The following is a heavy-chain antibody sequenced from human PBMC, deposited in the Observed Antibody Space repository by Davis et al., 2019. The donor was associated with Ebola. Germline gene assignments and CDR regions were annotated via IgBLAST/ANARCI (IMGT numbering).Heavy chain of an antibody. D-gene: IGHD3-16*01. Sequence: ASVKVSCTVSADTFTNYAITWVRHAPGQGLEWMGWISPFTGTTNYEQKLQGRVTMTTDTSTTTAFMELKNLRSDVPALYYWARDGFAVMFGGDSGVPRNWFDPWGQGTLVTVSS. V-gene: IGHV1-18*01. CDR3: ARDGFAVMFGGDSGVPRNWFDP. CDR1: ADTFTNYA. J-gene: IGHJ5*02. CDR2: ISPFTGTT.